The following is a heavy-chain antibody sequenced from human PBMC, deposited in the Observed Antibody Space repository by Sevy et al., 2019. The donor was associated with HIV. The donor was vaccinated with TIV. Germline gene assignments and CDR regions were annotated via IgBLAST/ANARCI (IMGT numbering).Heavy chain of an antibody. CDR3: ARESGSDWYFDL. Sequence: GGSLRLSCAASGFTFSTFGIHWVRQAPGKGLEWVATIFSDGTTKYYADSVKGRFAISRDNSKSTVYLQLNRLRADDKALYSCARESGSDWYFDLWGRGTLVTVSS. CDR1: GFTFSTFG. J-gene: IGHJ2*01. V-gene: IGHV3-33*01. D-gene: IGHD1-26*01. CDR2: IFSDGTTK.